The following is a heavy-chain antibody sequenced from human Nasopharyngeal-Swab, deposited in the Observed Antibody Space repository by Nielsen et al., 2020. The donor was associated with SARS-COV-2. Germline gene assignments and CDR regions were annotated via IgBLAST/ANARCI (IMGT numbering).Heavy chain of an antibody. V-gene: IGHV3-74*01. CDR1: GVIFDNYW. Sequence: GGSLRLSCVVSGVIFDNYWMHWVRQAPGKGLVWVSRINEHGSRTDYADSVRGRFSISRDNARNTLYLQMNSLRVEDTAVYYCVKHQGSSSDQWGQGTLVTVSS. CDR3: VKHQGSSSDQ. CDR2: INEHGSRT. J-gene: IGHJ4*02.